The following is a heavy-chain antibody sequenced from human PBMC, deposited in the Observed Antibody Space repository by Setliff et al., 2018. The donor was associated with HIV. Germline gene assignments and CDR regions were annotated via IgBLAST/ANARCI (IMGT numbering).Heavy chain of an antibody. V-gene: IGHV4-39*01. CDR3: VKREPFNAYGN. CDR2: IYYSGST. J-gene: IGHJ4*02. D-gene: IGHD4-17*01. CDR1: GGSISSSSYY. Sequence: PETLSLTCTVSGGSISSSSYYWGWIRQPPGKGPEWIGSIYYSGSTYYNPSLKSRITISVGRSKNLFSLKLISVTAADQGVYYCVKREPFNAYGNWGQGTLVTVSS.